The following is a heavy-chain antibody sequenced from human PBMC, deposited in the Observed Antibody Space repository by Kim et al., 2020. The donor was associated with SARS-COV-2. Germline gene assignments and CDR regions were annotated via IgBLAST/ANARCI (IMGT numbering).Heavy chain of an antibody. CDR2: IGGDGKRI. CDR1: GFTFSNYA. V-gene: IGHV3-64*03. J-gene: IGHJ4*02. Sequence: GGSLRLSCSASGFTFSNYAMHWVRQAPGKRLEYISGIGGDGKRIHYAGSVKGRFTISRDNSKNTLYLQMSSLGPEDTAVYFCVWLPETGGWGQGTQVTVSS. CDR3: VWLPETGG. D-gene: IGHD7-27*01.